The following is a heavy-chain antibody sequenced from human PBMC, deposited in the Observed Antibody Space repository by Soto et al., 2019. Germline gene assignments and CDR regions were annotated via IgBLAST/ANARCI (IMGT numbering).Heavy chain of an antibody. D-gene: IGHD2-15*01. V-gene: IGHV3-23*01. CDR1: GFTFSSYA. Sequence: EVQLLESGGGLVQPGGSLRLSCAASGFTFSSYAMSWVRQAPGKGLEWVSAISGSGGSTYYADSVKGRFTISRDNSKNALYLQMNSLRAEDTAVYYCAKEGGVGGYCSGGSCYSWPDYWGQGTLVTVSS. J-gene: IGHJ4*02. CDR2: ISGSGGST. CDR3: AKEGGVGGYCSGGSCYSWPDY.